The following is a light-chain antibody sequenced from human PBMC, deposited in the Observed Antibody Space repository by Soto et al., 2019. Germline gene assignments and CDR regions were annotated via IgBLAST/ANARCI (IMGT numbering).Light chain of an antibody. Sequence: EIVLTQSPGTLSLSPGERATLSCRASQSVSSSYLAWYQKKPGQAPRLLIYGASSRANGIPDRFSGSGSGNDFTLTISRREPEDFEVYYCQQYGSSPWTFGQGTKVEIK. CDR3: QQYGSSPWT. CDR1: QSVSSSY. V-gene: IGKV3-20*01. CDR2: GAS. J-gene: IGKJ1*01.